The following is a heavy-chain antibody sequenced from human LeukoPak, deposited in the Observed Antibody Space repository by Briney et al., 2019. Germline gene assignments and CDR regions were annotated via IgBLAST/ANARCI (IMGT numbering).Heavy chain of an antibody. J-gene: IGHJ4*02. CDR1: GGSFSGYY. CDR2: INHSGST. Sequence: SETLSLTRAVYGGSFSGYYWSWIRQPPGKGLEWIGEINHSGSTNYNPSLKSRVTISVDTSKNQFSLKLSSVTAADTAVYYCARDKWAAAGTFDYWGQGTPVTVSS. V-gene: IGHV4-34*01. CDR3: ARDKWAAAGTFDY. D-gene: IGHD6-13*01.